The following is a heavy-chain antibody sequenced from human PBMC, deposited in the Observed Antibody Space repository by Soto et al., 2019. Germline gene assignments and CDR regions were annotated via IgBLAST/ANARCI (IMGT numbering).Heavy chain of an antibody. V-gene: IGHV1-18*01. CDR1: GYGFTTYG. CDR2: ISAHNGNT. Sequence: ASVKVSCKGSGYGFTTYGITWVRQAPGQGLEWMALISAHNGNTNYAQKLQGRLTMTRDTSTSTVYMELSSLRSEDTAVYYCATSVGGARYYYYGMDVWGQGTTVTVSS. D-gene: IGHD1-26*01. CDR3: ATSVGGARYYYYGMDV. J-gene: IGHJ6*02.